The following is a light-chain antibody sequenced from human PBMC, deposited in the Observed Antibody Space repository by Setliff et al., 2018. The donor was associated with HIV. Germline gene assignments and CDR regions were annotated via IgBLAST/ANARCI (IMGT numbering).Light chain of an antibody. CDR3: KTYTGSSPLYV. CDR1: NSDIGSHDY. CDR2: SVT. V-gene: IGLV2-14*03. Sequence: QSVLTQPASVSGSPGQSITISCSGANSDIGSHDYVSWYQQHPGKAPKLIIFSVTYRPSGVSDRFSGSKSGDTASLTISGLQPEDEADYYCKTYTGSSPLYVFGTGTKVTVL. J-gene: IGLJ1*01.